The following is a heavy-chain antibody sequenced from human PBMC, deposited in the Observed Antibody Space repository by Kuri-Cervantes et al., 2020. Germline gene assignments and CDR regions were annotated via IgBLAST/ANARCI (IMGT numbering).Heavy chain of an antibody. Sequence: ASVKVSCKASGYTFTGYYMHWVRQAPGQGLEWMGWINPNSGGTNYAQKFQGRVTMTRDTSISTAYMELSRLRSDDAAVYYCASSRGDTQYYYYYYGMDVWGQGTTVTVSS. J-gene: IGHJ6*02. CDR3: ASSRGDTQYYYYYYGMDV. CDR1: GYTFTGYY. D-gene: IGHD3-10*01. CDR2: INPNSGGT. V-gene: IGHV1-2*02.